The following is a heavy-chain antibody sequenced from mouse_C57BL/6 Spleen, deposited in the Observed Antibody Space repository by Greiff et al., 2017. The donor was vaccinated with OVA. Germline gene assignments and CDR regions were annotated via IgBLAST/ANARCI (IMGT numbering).Heavy chain of an antibody. CDR1: GYTFTSYG. V-gene: IGHV1-81*01. CDR3: ANWNYDYDRGYFDV. D-gene: IGHD2-4*01. CDR2: IYPRSGNT. J-gene: IGHJ1*03. Sequence: VQLQQSGAELARPGASVKLSCKASGYTFTSYGISWVTQRTGQGLEWIGEIYPRSGNTYYNETFKGKATLTADKSSSTAYMELRSLTSEDSAVYFCANWNYDYDRGYFDVWGTGTTVTVSS.